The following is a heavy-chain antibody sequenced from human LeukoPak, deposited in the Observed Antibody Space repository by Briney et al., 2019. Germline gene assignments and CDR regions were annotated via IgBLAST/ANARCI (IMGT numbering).Heavy chain of an antibody. CDR1: GFTVDDYA. V-gene: IGHV3-9*01. CDR3: AKDGKTGDFDY. Sequence: GGSLRLSCAASGFTVDDYAMHWVRQAPGKGLEWVSGISWNSGSIGYADSVKGRFTISRDNAKNSLYLQMNSLRAEDTALYYCAKDGKTGDFDYWGQGTLVTVSS. CDR2: ISWNSGSI. J-gene: IGHJ4*02.